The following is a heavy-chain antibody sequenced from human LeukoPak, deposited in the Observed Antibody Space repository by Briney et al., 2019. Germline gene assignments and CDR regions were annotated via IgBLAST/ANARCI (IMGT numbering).Heavy chain of an antibody. CDR3: ARANRSAGTGFSDY. Sequence: SETLSLTCAVYGGSFSGYYWSWIRQPPGKGLEWIGEINHSGSTNYNPSLKSRVTFPVDTSKNQFSLKLSSLTAADTAVYYCARANRSAGTGFSDYWGQGTLVTVSS. V-gene: IGHV4-34*01. J-gene: IGHJ4*02. CDR1: GGSFSGYY. CDR2: INHSGST. D-gene: IGHD6-13*01.